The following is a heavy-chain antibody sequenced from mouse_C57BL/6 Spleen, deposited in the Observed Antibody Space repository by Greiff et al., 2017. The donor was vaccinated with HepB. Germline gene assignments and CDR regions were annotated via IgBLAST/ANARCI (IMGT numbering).Heavy chain of an antibody. Sequence: ESGAELVRPGASVTLSCKASGYTFTDYEMHWVKQTPVHGLEWIGAIDPETGGTAYNQKFKGKAILTADKSSSTAYMQLSSLTSEDSAVYYCARDYYGGGLFDYWGQGTTLTVSS. CDR1: GYTFTDYE. CDR3: ARDYYGGGLFDY. J-gene: IGHJ2*01. CDR2: IDPETGGT. D-gene: IGHD1-1*01. V-gene: IGHV1-15*01.